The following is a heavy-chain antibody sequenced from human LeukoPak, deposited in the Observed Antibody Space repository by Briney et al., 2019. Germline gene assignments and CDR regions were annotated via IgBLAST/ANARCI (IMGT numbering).Heavy chain of an antibody. CDR1: GGSISSYY. Sequence: SETLSLTCTVSGGSISSYYWSWIRQPPGKGLEWIGYIYYSGSTNYNPSLKSRVTISVDTSKNQFSLKLRSVTAADTAVYFCARHKSGSYFDYWGQGTLVTVSS. V-gene: IGHV4-59*08. D-gene: IGHD1-26*01. CDR3: ARHKSGSYFDY. J-gene: IGHJ4*02. CDR2: IYYSGST.